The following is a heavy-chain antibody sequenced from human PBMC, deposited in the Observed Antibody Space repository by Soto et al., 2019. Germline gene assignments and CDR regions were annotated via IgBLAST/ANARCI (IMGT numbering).Heavy chain of an antibody. Sequence: PGGSLRLSCAASGLNFSGYGMHWIRQAPGKGLEWVAVIWYDGNNKYYADSVKDRFTVSRDNSKNTLSLQMNSLRVEDTAVYYCAREYYYGSGPWYWGQGTLVTVSS. CDR3: AREYYYGSGPWY. CDR2: IWYDGNNK. CDR1: GLNFSGYG. D-gene: IGHD3-10*01. V-gene: IGHV3-33*01. J-gene: IGHJ4*02.